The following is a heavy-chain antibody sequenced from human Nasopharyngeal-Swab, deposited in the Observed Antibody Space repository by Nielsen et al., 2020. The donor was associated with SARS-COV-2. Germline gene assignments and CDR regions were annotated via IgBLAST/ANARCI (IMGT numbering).Heavy chain of an antibody. D-gene: IGHD2-15*01. CDR1: GFTFSNYG. Sequence: GGSLRLSCAASGFTFSNYGMHWVRQAPGKGLEWVAVIWYDGSNKYYADSVKGRFTISRDNSKNTVYLQMNSLRAEDTAVYYCAKDWGYCSGGSCLPVYWGQGTLVTVSS. CDR2: IWYDGSNK. J-gene: IGHJ4*02. CDR3: AKDWGYCSGGSCLPVY. V-gene: IGHV3-33*06.